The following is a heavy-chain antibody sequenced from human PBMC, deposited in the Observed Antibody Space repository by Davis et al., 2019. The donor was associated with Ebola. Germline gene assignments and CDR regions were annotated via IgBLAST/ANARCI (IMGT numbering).Heavy chain of an antibody. CDR3: ARLSPLGLRLGETYNWFDP. J-gene: IGHJ5*02. V-gene: IGHV4-59*01. D-gene: IGHD3-16*01. Sequence: MPSEILSLTCTVSGGSISSYYWTWIRQPPGKGLEWMGHLFYGGSPNYNPSLKSRVTISLDTSKNQLSLRLISVTAADTAVYYCARLSPLGLRLGETYNWFDPWGPGTLVTVSS. CDR2: LFYGGSP. CDR1: GGSISSYY.